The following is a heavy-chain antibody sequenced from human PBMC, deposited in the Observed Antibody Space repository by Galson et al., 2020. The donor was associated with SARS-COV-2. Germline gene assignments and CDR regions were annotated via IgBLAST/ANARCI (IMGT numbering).Heavy chain of an antibody. D-gene: IGHD6-13*01. CDR3: ARDGGGIAAAGNEYFQH. CDR1: GFTFSSYG. Sequence: GESLKISCAASGFTFSSYGMHWVRQAPGKGLEWVAVIWYDGSNKYYADSVKGRFTISRDNSKNTLYLQMNSLRAEDTAVYYCARDGGGIAAAGNEYFQHWGQGTLVTVSS. V-gene: IGHV3-33*01. CDR2: IWYDGSNK. J-gene: IGHJ1*01.